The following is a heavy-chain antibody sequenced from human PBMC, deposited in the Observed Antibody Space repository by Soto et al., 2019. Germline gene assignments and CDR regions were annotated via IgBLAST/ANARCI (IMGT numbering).Heavy chain of an antibody. D-gene: IGHD3-9*01. CDR3: ATIDYDILTGYAY. CDR2: INPSGGST. Sequence: QVQLVQSGAEVKKPGASVKVSCKASGYTFTSYYMHWVRQAPGQGLEWMGIINPSGGSTSYAQKFEGRVTMSRDTSTSTVYMELSSLRSEDTAVYYCATIDYDILTGYAYWGQGTLVTVSS. V-gene: IGHV1-46*01. CDR1: GYTFTSYY. J-gene: IGHJ4*02.